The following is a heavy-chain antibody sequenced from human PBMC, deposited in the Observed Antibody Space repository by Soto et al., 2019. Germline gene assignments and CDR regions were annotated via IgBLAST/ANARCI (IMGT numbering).Heavy chain of an antibody. Sequence: QVQLVESGGGVVQPGRSLRLSCAASGFTFSSYAMHWVRQAPGKGLEWVAVISYDGSNKYYADSVKGRFTISRDNSKNTRYLQRNSRRAEDTAVYYCARDWGAARGRVNWFDPWGQGTLVTVAS. V-gene: IGHV3-30-3*01. J-gene: IGHJ5*02. D-gene: IGHD6-6*01. CDR3: ARDWGAARGRVNWFDP. CDR1: GFTFSSYA. CDR2: ISYDGSNK.